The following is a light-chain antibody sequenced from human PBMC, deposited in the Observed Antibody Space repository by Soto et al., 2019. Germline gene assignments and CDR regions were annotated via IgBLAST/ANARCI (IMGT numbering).Light chain of an antibody. CDR3: QQYNSWPT. Sequence: EIVMTQSPATLSVSPGERATLSCRASQSVGSYLAWYQQKPGQAPRLLIYGASTRATGIPARFSVSGSGTEFTLTISSLQSEDFAVYYCQQYNSWPTFGQGTKVDIK. CDR1: QSVGSY. CDR2: GAS. V-gene: IGKV3-15*01. J-gene: IGKJ1*01.